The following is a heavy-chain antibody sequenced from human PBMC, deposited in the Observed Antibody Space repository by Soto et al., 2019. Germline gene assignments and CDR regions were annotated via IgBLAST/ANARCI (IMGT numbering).Heavy chain of an antibody. J-gene: IGHJ4*02. CDR1: GGSISSGGYY. D-gene: IGHD3-9*01. Sequence: PSETLSLTCTVSGGSISSGGYYWSWIRQHPGKGLEWIGYIYYSGSTYYNPSLKSRVTISVDTSKNQFSLKLSSVTAADTAVYYCVRTVYDILTGGFDYWGQGTLVTVSS. CDR2: IYYSGST. CDR3: VRTVYDILTGGFDY. V-gene: IGHV4-31*03.